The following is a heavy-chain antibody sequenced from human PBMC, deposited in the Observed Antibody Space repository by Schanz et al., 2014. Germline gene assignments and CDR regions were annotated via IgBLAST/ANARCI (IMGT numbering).Heavy chain of an antibody. V-gene: IGHV3-48*01. Sequence: EVQLAESGGGLVQPGGSLRLSCAASGFTFSSYWMHWVRQVPGKGLVWVSYVSRSTPDIYYADSVKGRFTMSRDNAKNSVFLQMNSLRAEDTAVYHCVSSGSYSSYAVWGQGTLVTVSS. CDR2: VSRSTPDI. J-gene: IGHJ4*02. CDR1: GFTFSSYW. CDR3: VSSGSYSSYAV. D-gene: IGHD3-10*01.